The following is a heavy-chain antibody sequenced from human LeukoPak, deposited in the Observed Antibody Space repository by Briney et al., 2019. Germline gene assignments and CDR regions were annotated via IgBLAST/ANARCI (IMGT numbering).Heavy chain of an antibody. J-gene: IGHJ4*02. Sequence: GESLKISCKGSGYSFTSYWIGWVRQMPGKGLEWMGIIYPGDSDTRYSPSFQGQVTISADKSISTAYLQWSSLKASDTAMYYCARRLLGSGYYFGDFDYWGQGTLVTVSS. CDR1: GYSFTSYW. D-gene: IGHD3-22*01. V-gene: IGHV5-51*01. CDR3: ARRLLGSGYYFGDFDY. CDR2: IYPGDSDT.